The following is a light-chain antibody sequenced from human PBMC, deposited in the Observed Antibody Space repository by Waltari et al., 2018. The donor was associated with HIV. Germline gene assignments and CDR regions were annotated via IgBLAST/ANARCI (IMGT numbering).Light chain of an antibody. CDR1: ALGSKY. V-gene: IGLV3-1*01. CDR2: EDT. J-gene: IGLJ1*01. Sequence: SHDLTQPPSVSVSPGQTATVTCPGHALGSKYPPWYQQKPSHSPVLIIYEDTKRPSGIPDRFSGSNSGNTATLTIRATQAMDEADYYCQAWDSSTRGVFGTGTKVTVL. CDR3: QAWDSSTRGV.